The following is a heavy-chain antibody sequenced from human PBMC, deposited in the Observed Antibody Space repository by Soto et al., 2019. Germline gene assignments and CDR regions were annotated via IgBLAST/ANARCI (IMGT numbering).Heavy chain of an antibody. CDR2: INPNNGNT. J-gene: IGHJ5*02. Sequence: ASVKVSCKASGYTVTNYGISWVRQAPGQGLEWMGWINPNNGNTNYAQNFQGRVTMTIDTSTSTAYMELRSLRSDDTAVYFCARGGCSGGSCYAWFDPWGQGTPVTVSS. D-gene: IGHD2-15*01. CDR1: GYTVTNYG. CDR3: ARGGCSGGSCYAWFDP. V-gene: IGHV1-18*01.